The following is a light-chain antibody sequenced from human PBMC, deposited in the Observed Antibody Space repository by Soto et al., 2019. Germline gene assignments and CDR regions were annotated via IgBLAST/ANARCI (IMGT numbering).Light chain of an antibody. V-gene: IGLV1-44*01. CDR2: GDN. J-gene: IGLJ2*01. Sequence: QSVLTQPPSASGTPGPRVTISCSGSGSSIGTNTVNWYRQLPGTAPKLLIYGDNQRPSGVPDRFSGSKSGTSASLAISGLQSEDEAEYYCAAWDGSLNNVLFGGGTKLTVL. CDR1: GSSIGTNT. CDR3: AAWDGSLNNVL.